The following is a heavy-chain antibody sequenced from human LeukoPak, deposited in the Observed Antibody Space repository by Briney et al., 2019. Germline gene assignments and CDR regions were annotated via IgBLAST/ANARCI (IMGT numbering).Heavy chain of an antibody. D-gene: IGHD4-17*01. V-gene: IGHV1-18*01. Sequence: GASVKVSCKASGYTFTSYGISWVRQAPGQGLEWMGWMSAYNGNTNYAQKLQGRVTMTTDTSTSTAYMELRSLRSDDTAVYDCARTDYGDHPIKAPFYSYYCYGMVVWGQGTTVSVSS. CDR1: GYTFTSYG. CDR3: ARTDYGDHPIKAPFYSYYCYGMVV. J-gene: IGHJ6*02. CDR2: MSAYNGNT.